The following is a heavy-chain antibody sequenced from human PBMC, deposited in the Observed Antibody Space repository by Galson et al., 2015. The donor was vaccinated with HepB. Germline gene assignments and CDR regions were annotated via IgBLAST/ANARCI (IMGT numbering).Heavy chain of an antibody. Sequence: SLRLSCAASGFTFSSYGMHWVRQAPGKGLEWVAVISYDGSNKYYADSVKGRFTISRDNSKNTLYLQMNSLRAEDTAVYYCAKDFISSGWEYYYYYGMDVWGQGTTVTVSS. J-gene: IGHJ6*02. D-gene: IGHD6-19*01. CDR3: AKDFISSGWEYYYYYGMDV. CDR2: ISYDGSNK. V-gene: IGHV3-30*18. CDR1: GFTFSSYG.